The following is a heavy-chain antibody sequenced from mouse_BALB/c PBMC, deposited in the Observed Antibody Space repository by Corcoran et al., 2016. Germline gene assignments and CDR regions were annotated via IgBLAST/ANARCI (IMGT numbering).Heavy chain of an antibody. Sequence: QIQLVQSGPELKKPGETVKISCKASGYTFTNYGMNWVKQAPGKGLKWMGWINTYTGEPTYADDFKGRFAFSLETSASTAYLQINNLKNEDTATYCCARHDYDGGDAMDYGGQGTSVTVSS. CDR2: INTYTGEP. V-gene: IGHV9-3-1*01. CDR3: ARHDYDGGDAMDY. D-gene: IGHD2-4*01. J-gene: IGHJ4*01. CDR1: GYTFTNYG.